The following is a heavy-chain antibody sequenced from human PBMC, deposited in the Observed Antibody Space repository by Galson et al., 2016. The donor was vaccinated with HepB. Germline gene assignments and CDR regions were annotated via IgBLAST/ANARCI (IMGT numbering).Heavy chain of an antibody. J-gene: IGHJ4*02. V-gene: IGHV4-61*01. CDR1: GGSVISDNYY. D-gene: IGHD1-26*01. Sequence: SETLSLTCTVSGGSVISDNYYWSWIRQPPGKGLEWIGFIQYSGNTNCNPSLRGRVTISIDTSKNQFSLKVNSVTAADTAVYYCARDQNGSYLAYWGLGAPVAVSS. CDR2: IQYSGNT. CDR3: ARDQNGSYLAY.